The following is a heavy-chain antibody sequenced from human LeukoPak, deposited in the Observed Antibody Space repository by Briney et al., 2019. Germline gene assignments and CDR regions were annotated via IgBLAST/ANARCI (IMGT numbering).Heavy chain of an antibody. CDR2: VYYSGRT. CDR1: GDFISSSSYY. D-gene: IGHD3-22*01. V-gene: IGHV4-39*02. CDR3: ARRRYYDSTGYFV. J-gene: IGHJ1*01. Sequence: SETLSLTCTVSGDFISSSSYYWGWIRQPPGKGLEWIGDVYYSGRTYYNPSLKSRVFISIDTSKNYFSLNLNFVTAADTAVYYCARRRYYDSTGYFVWGRGSLVTVSS.